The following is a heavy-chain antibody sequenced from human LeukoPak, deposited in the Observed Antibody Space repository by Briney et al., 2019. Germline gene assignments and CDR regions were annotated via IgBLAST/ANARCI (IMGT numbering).Heavy chain of an antibody. D-gene: IGHD3-10*01. Sequence: ASVKVSCKASGYTSTSYDINWVRQATGQGLEWMGWMNPNSGNTGYAQKFQGRVTMTRNTSISTAYMELSSLRSEDTAVYYCARGPGMVRTHYYYYYGMDVWGQGTTVTVSS. CDR3: ARGPGMVRTHYYYYYGMDV. CDR1: GYTSTSYD. J-gene: IGHJ6*02. CDR2: MNPNSGNT. V-gene: IGHV1-8*01.